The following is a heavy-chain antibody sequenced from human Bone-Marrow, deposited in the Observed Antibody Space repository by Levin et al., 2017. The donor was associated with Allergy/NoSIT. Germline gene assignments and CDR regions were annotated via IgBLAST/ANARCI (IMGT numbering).Heavy chain of an antibody. D-gene: IGHD6-13*01. J-gene: IGHJ4*02. CDR1: GFTFSSYA. Sequence: PGGSLRLSCAASGFTFSSYAMHWVRQAPGKGLEWVAVISYDGSNKYYADAVKGRFTISRDNSKNTLYLQMNSLRAEDTAVYYCAREYYSSSGRYFDYWGQGTLVTVSS. CDR3: AREYYSSSGRYFDY. CDR2: ISYDGSNK. V-gene: IGHV3-30*04.